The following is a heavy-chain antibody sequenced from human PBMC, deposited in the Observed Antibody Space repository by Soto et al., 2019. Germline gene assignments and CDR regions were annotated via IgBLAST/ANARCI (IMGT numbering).Heavy chain of an antibody. D-gene: IGHD3-22*01. J-gene: IGHJ4*02. Sequence: SETLSITCTVSCGSISSSRYYWGWIREPRGKGLEWIGSIYYSGSTYYNPSLKSRVNISVYKSKNQSSLTLSSVTAADAAVYYCARARYYDSSGYGVWGQGTMVTVSS. CDR3: ARARYYDSSGYGV. CDR2: IYYSGST. V-gene: IGHV4-39*01. CDR1: CGSISSSRYY.